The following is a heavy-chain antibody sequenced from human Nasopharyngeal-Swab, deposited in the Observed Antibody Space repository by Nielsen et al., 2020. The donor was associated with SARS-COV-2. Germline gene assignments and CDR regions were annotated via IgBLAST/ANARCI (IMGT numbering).Heavy chain of an antibody. CDR2: INPNSGGT. J-gene: IGHJ5*02. D-gene: IGHD4-17*01. Sequence: ASVKVSCKVSGYTLTELSMHWVRQAPGQGLEWMGWINPNSGGTNYAQKFQGRVTMTRDTSISTAYMELSRLRSEDTAVYYCATAPPIRYGEETGWFDPWGQGTLVTVSS. CDR3: ATAPPIRYGEETGWFDP. V-gene: IGHV1-2*02. CDR1: GYTLTELS.